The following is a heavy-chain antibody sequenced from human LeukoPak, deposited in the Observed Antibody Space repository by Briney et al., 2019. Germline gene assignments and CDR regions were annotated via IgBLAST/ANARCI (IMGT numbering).Heavy chain of an antibody. CDR2: IRQDGGKK. CDR1: GFTVSSYW. Sequence: QPGGSLRLSCTASGFTVSSYWMTWVRQTPEKGLEWVANIRQDGGKKDYVASVKGRFTISRDNAKNSLYLQMNSLRAEDTAVYYCARYYYASAFDYWGQGTLVTVSS. J-gene: IGHJ4*02. D-gene: IGHD3-10*01. V-gene: IGHV3-7*01. CDR3: ARYYYASAFDY.